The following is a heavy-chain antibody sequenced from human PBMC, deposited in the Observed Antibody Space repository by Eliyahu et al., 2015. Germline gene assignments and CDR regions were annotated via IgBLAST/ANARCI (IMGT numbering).Heavy chain of an antibody. Sequence: QVQLQESGPGLVKPSQTLSLTXXVSGGSISXGDYYWXWIRQPPGKGLEWIGYIYYSGSTYYNPSLKSRVTISVDTSKNQFSLKLSSVTAADTAVYYCARFSSSSSSAPSGPWGQGTLVTVSS. J-gene: IGHJ5*02. CDR3: ARFSSSSSSAPSGP. D-gene: IGHD6-6*01. V-gene: IGHV4-30-4*01. CDR2: IYYSGST. CDR1: GGSISXGDYY.